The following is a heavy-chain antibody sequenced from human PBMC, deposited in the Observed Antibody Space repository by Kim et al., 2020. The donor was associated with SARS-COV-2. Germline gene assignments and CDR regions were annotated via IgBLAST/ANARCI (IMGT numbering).Heavy chain of an antibody. CDR3: AKTPWYYYDSSGYQRGAFDI. Sequence: RFTISRDNSKNTLYLQMNSLRAEDTAVYYCAKTPWYYYDSSGYQRGAFDIWGQGTMVTVSS. J-gene: IGHJ3*02. D-gene: IGHD3-22*01. V-gene: IGHV3-30*02.